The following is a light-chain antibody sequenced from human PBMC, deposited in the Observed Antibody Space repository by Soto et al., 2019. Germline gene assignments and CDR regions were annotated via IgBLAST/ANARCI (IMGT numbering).Light chain of an antibody. Sequence: DIVMTLSPDSLAVSLGERATINCKSSQGVLYSSNNKNYLAWYQQKPGQPPNXLVYWASTRESGVPERFSGSGSGTDFTLTISRLEPEDFAVYYCQQYGSYHITFGQGTRLEIK. CDR2: WAS. CDR1: QGVLYSSNNKNY. V-gene: IGKV4-1*01. J-gene: IGKJ5*01. CDR3: QQYGSYHIT.